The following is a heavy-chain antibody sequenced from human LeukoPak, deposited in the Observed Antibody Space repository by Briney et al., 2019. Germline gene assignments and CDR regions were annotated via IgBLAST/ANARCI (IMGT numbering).Heavy chain of an antibody. Sequence: ASVKVSCKASGYTFTSYYMHWMRQAPGQGLEWMGIINPSGGSTSYAQKFQGRVTMTRDTSTSTVYMELSSLRSEDTAVYYCARDPVVVTAITDQNWFDPWGQGTLVTVSS. J-gene: IGHJ5*02. D-gene: IGHD2-21*02. CDR3: ARDPVVVTAITDQNWFDP. V-gene: IGHV1-46*01. CDR1: GYTFTSYY. CDR2: INPSGGST.